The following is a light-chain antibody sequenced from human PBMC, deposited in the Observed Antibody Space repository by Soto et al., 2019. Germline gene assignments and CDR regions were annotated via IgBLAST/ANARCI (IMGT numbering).Light chain of an antibody. CDR1: ESVVSNY. J-gene: IGKJ1*01. CDR3: QQYGSIPWK. CDR2: DAS. Sequence: EIVLTQSPGTLSLSPGERATLSCRATESVVSNYLAWYQLKPGQAPRLLMYDASSRATGIPDRFGGSGSGTDFTITISRLETEDIAVYYCQQYGSIPWKFGQGTKVDIK. V-gene: IGKV3-20*01.